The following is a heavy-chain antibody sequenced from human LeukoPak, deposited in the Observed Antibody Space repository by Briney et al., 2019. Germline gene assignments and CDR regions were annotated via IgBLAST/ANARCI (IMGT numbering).Heavy chain of an antibody. CDR3: ARGDYYGSGYYYYGMDV. J-gene: IGHJ6*02. Sequence: PSETLSLTCAVYGGSFSGYYWSWIRQPPGKGLEWIGEINHSGSTNYNPSLKSRVTISVDTSKNQFSLKLSSVTAADTAVYYCARGDYYGSGYYYYGMDVWGQGTLVTVSS. CDR1: GGSFSGYY. V-gene: IGHV4-34*01. CDR2: INHSGST. D-gene: IGHD3-10*01.